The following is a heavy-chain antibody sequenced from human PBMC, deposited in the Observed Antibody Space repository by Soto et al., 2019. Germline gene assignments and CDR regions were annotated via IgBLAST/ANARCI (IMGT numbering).Heavy chain of an antibody. CDR2: INTDGSST. CDR1: GFSFSSYW. Sequence: EVQLVESGGGLVQPGGSLRLSCADSGFSFSSYWMHWLRQGPEKGLVWVSRINTDGSSTNYADSVKGRFTISRDNAKSPLYLQMNSLRAEDTAVYYCARSPGGYYTGWGQGTVVTVSS. J-gene: IGHJ3*01. V-gene: IGHV3-74*01. D-gene: IGHD2-8*02. CDR3: ARSPGGYYTG.